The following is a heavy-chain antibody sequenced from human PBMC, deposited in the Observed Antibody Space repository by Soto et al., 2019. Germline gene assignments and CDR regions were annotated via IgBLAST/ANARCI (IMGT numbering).Heavy chain of an antibody. CDR2: INPNSGGT. V-gene: IGHV1-2*04. Sequence: ASVKVSCKASGYTFTGYYMHWVRQAPGQGLEWMGWINPNSGGTNYAQKFQGWVTMTRDTSISTAYMELSRLRSDNTAVYYCARGEYTVRYFDYWGQGTLVTVSS. J-gene: IGHJ4*02. D-gene: IGHD6-6*01. CDR1: GYTFTGYY. CDR3: ARGEYTVRYFDY.